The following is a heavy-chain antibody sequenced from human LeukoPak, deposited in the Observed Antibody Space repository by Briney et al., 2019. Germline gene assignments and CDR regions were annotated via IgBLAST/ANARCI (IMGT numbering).Heavy chain of an antibody. Sequence: GGSLRLSCAASGFTFSSYAMSWVRQAPGKGLEWVSAISGSGGSTYYADSVKGRFTISRDNSKNTLYLQMNSLRAEDTAVYYCAKVTARPIYTYYYDSSGYDPWGQGTLVTVS. CDR3: AKVTARPIYTYYYDSSGYDP. CDR1: GFTFSSYA. J-gene: IGHJ5*02. CDR2: ISGSGGST. V-gene: IGHV3-23*01. D-gene: IGHD3-22*01.